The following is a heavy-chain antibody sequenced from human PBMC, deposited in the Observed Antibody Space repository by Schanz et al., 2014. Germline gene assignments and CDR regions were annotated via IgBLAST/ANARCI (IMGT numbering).Heavy chain of an antibody. J-gene: IGHJ4*02. CDR3: ARGTDWNLHY. D-gene: IGHD1-1*01. CDR2: ISYDGSNK. V-gene: IGHV3-30-3*01. CDR1: GFTFSSYA. Sequence: GQLLESGGGLIQPGGSLRLSCAASGFTFSSYAMSWVRQAPGKGLEWVAVISYDGSNKYYADSVKGRFTISRDNAKNSLYLQMNSLRAEDSAVYYCARGTDWNLHYWGQGALVTVSS.